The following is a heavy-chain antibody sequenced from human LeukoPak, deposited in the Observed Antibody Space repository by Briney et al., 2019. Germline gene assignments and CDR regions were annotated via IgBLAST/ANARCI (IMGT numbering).Heavy chain of an antibody. J-gene: IGHJ4*02. CDR2: IYSGGST. CDR3: ARDLGGSQDY. Sequence: PGGSLRLSCAASGFTVSSNHLSWVRQAPGKGLEWVSVIYSGGSTYYAGSVKGRFSISRDNSKNTLYLQMNSLRAEDTAVYYCARDLGGSQDYWGQGILVTVSS. D-gene: IGHD4-23*01. V-gene: IGHV3-53*01. CDR1: GFTVSSNH.